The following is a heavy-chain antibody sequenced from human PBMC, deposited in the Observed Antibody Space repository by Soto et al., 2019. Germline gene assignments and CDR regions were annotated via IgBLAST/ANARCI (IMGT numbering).Heavy chain of an antibody. CDR3: ARYRYYDILTGYQLVYFDY. D-gene: IGHD3-9*01. CDR1: GYSFTSYW. V-gene: IGHV5-51*01. J-gene: IGHJ4*02. CDR2: IYPGDSDT. Sequence: PGESLKISCKGSGYSFTSYWIGWVRQMPGKGLEWMGIIYPGDSDTRYSPSFQGQVTISADKSISTAYLQWSSLKASDTAMYYCARYRYYDILTGYQLVYFDYWGQGTLVTVSS.